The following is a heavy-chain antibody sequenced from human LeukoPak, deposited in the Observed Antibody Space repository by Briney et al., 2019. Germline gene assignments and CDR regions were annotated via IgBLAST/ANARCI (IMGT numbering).Heavy chain of an antibody. CDR1: GGSLSSTSYF. J-gene: IGHJ4*02. V-gene: IGHV4-39*01. CDR3: ARHGSGSYYSYFDY. D-gene: IGHD1-26*01. Sequence: SETLSLTCSVSGGSLSSTSYFWGWIRQPPGKGLEWLGSFSYTESTYYNPSLKSRVTISVDTSKNQFSRKLSSVIAADTAVYYCARHGSGSYYSYFDYWGQGTLVTVSS. CDR2: FSYTEST.